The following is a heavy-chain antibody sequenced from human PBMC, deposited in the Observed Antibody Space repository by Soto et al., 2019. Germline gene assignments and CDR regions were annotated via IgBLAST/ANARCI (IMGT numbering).Heavy chain of an antibody. Sequence: GSAPTLVNPTETLTLTCTVPGFSLRNARMGVSWIRQPPGKALEWLAHIFSNDEKSYSTSLKSRLTISKDTSKSQVVLTMTNMDPVDTATYYCARIAGYSYGYGFDYWGQGTLVTVSS. D-gene: IGHD5-18*01. V-gene: IGHV2-26*01. CDR3: ARIAGYSYGYGFDY. CDR1: GFSLRNARMG. CDR2: IFSNDEK. J-gene: IGHJ4*02.